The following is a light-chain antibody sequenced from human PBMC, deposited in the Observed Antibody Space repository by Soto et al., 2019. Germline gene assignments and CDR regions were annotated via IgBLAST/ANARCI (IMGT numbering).Light chain of an antibody. J-gene: IGLJ2*01. CDR2: GNS. V-gene: IGLV1-40*01. CDR1: SSNIGAGYD. CDR3: QSYDNRLSDHVV. Sequence: QSALTQPPSVSRPPGQRITISCTGSSSNIGAGYDVHWYQQLPGTGPKLLIYGNSNRPSGVPDRFSGSKSGPSASLAITGLQAEDEADYYCQSYDNRLSDHVVFGGGTKVTVL.